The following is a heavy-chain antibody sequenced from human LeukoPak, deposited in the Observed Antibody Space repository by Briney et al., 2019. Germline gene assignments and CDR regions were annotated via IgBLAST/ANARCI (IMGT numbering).Heavy chain of an antibody. J-gene: IGHJ4*02. CDR2: ISSSSSYI. D-gene: IGHD1-7*01. CDR1: GFTFSSYS. Sequence: GGSLRLSCAASGFTFSSYSMNWVRQAPGKGLEWVSSISSSSSYIYYADLVKGRFTISRDNAKNSLYLQMNSLRAEDTALYYCAKDIGGGNYRGENYFDYWGQGTLVTVSS. V-gene: IGHV3-21*04. CDR3: AKDIGGGNYRGENYFDY.